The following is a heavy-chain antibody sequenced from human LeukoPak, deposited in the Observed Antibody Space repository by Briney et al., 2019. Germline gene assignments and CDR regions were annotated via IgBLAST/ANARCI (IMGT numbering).Heavy chain of an antibody. J-gene: IGHJ4*02. CDR2: INQDGSEK. Sequence: GGSLRLSCAASGFTFSSYWMSWVRQAPGKGLEWVANINQDGSEKSCVGSVKGRFTISRDNAKNSLYLQMNSLRAEDTAVYYCARGDGWLPDYWGQGTLVAVSS. CDR3: ARGDGWLPDY. V-gene: IGHV3-7*05. D-gene: IGHD5-24*01. CDR1: GFTFSSYW.